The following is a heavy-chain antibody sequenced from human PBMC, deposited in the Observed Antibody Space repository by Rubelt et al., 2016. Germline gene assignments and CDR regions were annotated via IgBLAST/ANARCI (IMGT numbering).Heavy chain of an antibody. J-gene: IGHJ4*02. CDR1: GFTFSSCE. V-gene: IGHV3-48*03. CDR2: ISSSGSTI. Sequence: EVQLVESEGGLVQPGGSLRLSCAASGFTFSSCEMNWVRQAPGKGLEWVSYISSSGSTIYYADSVKGRFTISRDNAKNSLYLQMNSLRAEDTAVYYCAREKFSAWEPLELWGRGTLVTVSS. CDR3: AREKFSAWEPLEL. D-gene: IGHD1-26*01.